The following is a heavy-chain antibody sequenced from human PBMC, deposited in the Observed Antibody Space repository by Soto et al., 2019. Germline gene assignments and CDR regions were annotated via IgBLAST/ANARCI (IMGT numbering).Heavy chain of an antibody. Sequence: QMQLVQSGAEVTKTGSSVTVSCQALGNTFSYRYLHWVRQAPGQALEWMGWIAPFSGDVHYAQKLPERVTLTRDRSINTAYMRMSSLRSEDTAIYFCASGGAGSGPFTWELPDHWGQGTLVTVSS. D-gene: IGHD1-26*01. CDR1: GNTFSYRY. CDR2: IAPFSGDV. CDR3: ASGGAGSGPFTWELPDH. J-gene: IGHJ4*02. V-gene: IGHV1-45*02.